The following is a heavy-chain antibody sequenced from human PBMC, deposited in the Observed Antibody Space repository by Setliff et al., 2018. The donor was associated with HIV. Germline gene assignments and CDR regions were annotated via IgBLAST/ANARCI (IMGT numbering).Heavy chain of an antibody. Sequence: ASVKVSCKASGYTFTSYPIHWVRQAPGQRLEWMGWINTDNGNTKYSQKFQGRVTITRDTSATTAYMELSSLRVEDTAVYYCARETMYDSRGYLSHYFDYWGQGTPVTVSS. CDR3: ARETMYDSRGYLSHYFDY. J-gene: IGHJ4*02. V-gene: IGHV1-3*04. CDR2: INTDNGNT. D-gene: IGHD3-22*01. CDR1: GYTFTSYP.